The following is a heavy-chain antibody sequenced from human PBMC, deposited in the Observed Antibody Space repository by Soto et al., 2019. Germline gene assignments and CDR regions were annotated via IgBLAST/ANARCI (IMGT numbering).Heavy chain of an antibody. CDR3: GRGTRGGYGFDY. D-gene: IGHD6-25*01. Sequence: QVQLVQSGAEVKKPGSSVKVSCKASGGTFSSYAISWVRQAPGQGLEWMGGIIPIFGTANYAQKYQGRVTITADEYTSTAYMELSSLRSEDTAVYYCGRGTRGGYGFDYWGQGTLVTVSS. CDR1: GGTFSSYA. V-gene: IGHV1-69*01. J-gene: IGHJ4*02. CDR2: IIPIFGTA.